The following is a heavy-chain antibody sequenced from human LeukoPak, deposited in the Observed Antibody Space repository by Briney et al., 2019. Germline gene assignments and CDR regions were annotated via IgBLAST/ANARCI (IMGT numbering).Heavy chain of an antibody. Sequence: GGSLRLSCAGSGFTFGDYGMHWVRQAPGKGLEWVAGISWNSGNIGYADSVKGRFIVSRDNAKNSLYLQMNSLRAEDTALYHCARRIYYYGSGSSVRPYYFDYWGQGTLVTVSA. CDR2: ISWNSGNI. CDR1: GFTFGDYG. V-gene: IGHV3-9*01. D-gene: IGHD3-10*01. CDR3: ARRIYYYGSGSSVRPYYFDY. J-gene: IGHJ4*02.